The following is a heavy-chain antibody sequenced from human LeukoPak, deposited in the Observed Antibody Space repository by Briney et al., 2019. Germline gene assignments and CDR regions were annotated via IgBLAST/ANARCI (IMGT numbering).Heavy chain of an antibody. D-gene: IGHD6-13*01. CDR2: IYYSGST. CDR1: GGSISNYY. J-gene: IGHJ3*02. V-gene: IGHV4-59*01. CDR3: ARDLKQQLVLGAFDI. Sequence: SETLSLTSTVSGGSISNYYWCWIREPPGKGLERIGYIYYSGSTNYNPSLKSRVTISVDTSKNQFSLKLSSVTAADTALYYCARDLKQQLVLGAFDIWGQGTMVTVSS.